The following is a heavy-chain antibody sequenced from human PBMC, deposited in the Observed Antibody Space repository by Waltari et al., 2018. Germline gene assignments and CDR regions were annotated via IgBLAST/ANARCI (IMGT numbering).Heavy chain of an antibody. V-gene: IGHV3-21*01. Sequence: EVQLVESGGGLVKPGGSLRLSCAASGFTFSSYSMNWVRQAPGKGLAWVSSISSSSSYIYYADSVKGRFTISRDNAKNSLYLQMNSLRAEDTAVYYCARDRDKVYYGMDVWGQGTTVTVSS. CDR2: ISSSSSYI. D-gene: IGHD2-21*02. CDR1: GFTFSSYS. CDR3: ARDRDKVYYGMDV. J-gene: IGHJ6*02.